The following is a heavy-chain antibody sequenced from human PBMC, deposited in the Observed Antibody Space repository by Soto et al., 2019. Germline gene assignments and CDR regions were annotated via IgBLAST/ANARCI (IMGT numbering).Heavy chain of an antibody. V-gene: IGHV4-30-4*01. J-gene: IGHJ5*02. Sequence: QVQLQESGPGLVKPSQTLSLTCTVSGASISSGPYYWSWIRQPPGKGLEWIGYISYSGTTYYNPSIKSRVTISVDTSKNQFSLKLSSVTAADTAVYYCARFRLENLQQRSNWFAPWGQGTLVTVSS. D-gene: IGHD1-1*01. CDR2: ISYSGTT. CDR3: ARFRLENLQQRSNWFAP. CDR1: GASISSGPYY.